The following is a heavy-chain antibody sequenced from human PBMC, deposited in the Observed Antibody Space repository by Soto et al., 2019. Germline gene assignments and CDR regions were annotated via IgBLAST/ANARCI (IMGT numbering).Heavy chain of an antibody. V-gene: IGHV4-34*01. CDR1: GGSFSGYY. D-gene: IGHD3-10*01. CDR3: ARVSGIYYYGMDV. J-gene: IGHJ6*02. Sequence: SETLSLTCAVYGGSFSGYYWSWIRQPPGKGLEWIGEINHGGSTNYNPSLKSRVTISVDTSKNQVSLKLSSVTAADTAVYYCARVSGIYYYGMDVWGQGTTVTVSS. CDR2: INHGGST.